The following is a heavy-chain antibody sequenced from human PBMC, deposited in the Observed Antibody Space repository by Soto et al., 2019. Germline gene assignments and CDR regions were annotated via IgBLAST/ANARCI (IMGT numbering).Heavy chain of an antibody. CDR3: TRGGRGLGRLSLFED. Sequence: XGCLRLSCAASCFNVNSGYMNWVRQTPGKGLEWVASIYSGETTYYADSVRGRFTISSDKSKNTLYFQLSSLRIEDTAVYYCTRGGRGLGRLSLFEDWGQGVLVTVSS. D-gene: IGHD1-26*01. CDR1: CFNVNSGY. CDR2: IYSGETT. V-gene: IGHV3-53*01. J-gene: IGHJ4*02.